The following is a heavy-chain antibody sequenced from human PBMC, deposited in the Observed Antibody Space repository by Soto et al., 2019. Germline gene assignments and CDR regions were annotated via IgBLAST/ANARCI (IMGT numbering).Heavy chain of an antibody. CDR3: ARGQDRSKGGDN. CDR2: LTHDGNI. CDR1: GGSFSGYY. J-gene: IGHJ4*02. V-gene: IGHV4-34*01. D-gene: IGHD3-22*01. Sequence: SETLSLTCAVFGGSFSGYYWTWIRQPPGKGLEWIGELTHDGNINYNPSLKSRVTISVDTSKNQFSLRLSFVTAADTAVYFCARGQDRSKGGDNWDQGTLVTISS.